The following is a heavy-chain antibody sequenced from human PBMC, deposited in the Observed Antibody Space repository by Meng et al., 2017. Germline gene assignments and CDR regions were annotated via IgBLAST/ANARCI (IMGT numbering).Heavy chain of an antibody. CDR2: MNPNSGNT. CDR1: GYTFTSYY. V-gene: IGHV1-8*01. CDR3: AGAADGSGTFDI. Sequence: ASVKVSCKASGYTFTSYYINWVRQATGQGLEWMGWMNPNSGNTGYAQKFQGRVTMTRDTSTSTAYIELSRLRSEDTAVYYCAGAADGSGTFDIWGHGTLVTVSS. D-gene: IGHD3-22*01. J-gene: IGHJ3*02.